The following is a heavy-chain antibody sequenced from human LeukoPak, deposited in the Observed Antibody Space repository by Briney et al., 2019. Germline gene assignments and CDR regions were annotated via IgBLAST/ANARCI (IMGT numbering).Heavy chain of an antibody. J-gene: IGHJ4*02. V-gene: IGHV1-69*05. D-gene: IGHD2-15*01. CDR2: IIPIFGTA. CDR1: GGTFSSYA. Sequence: GSSVKVSCKASGGTFSSYAISWVRQAPGQGLEWMGGIIPIFGTANYAQKFQGRVTMTTDTSTSTAYMELRSLRSDDTAVYYCARDSRRYCSGGSCPVDYWGQGTLVTVSS. CDR3: ARDSRRYCSGGSCPVDY.